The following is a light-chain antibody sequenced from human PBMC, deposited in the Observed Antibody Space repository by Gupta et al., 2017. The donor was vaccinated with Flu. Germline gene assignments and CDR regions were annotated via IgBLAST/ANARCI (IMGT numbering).Light chain of an antibody. CDR1: QSISTY. CDR3: QQSYSTLYS. Sequence: DIQMTQSPSSLSASVGDRVTITCRASQSISTYLNWYQQKPGKAPKLLLFAASSLQSGVPSRFSGVGSGTDFTLTIASLQPEDFATYYCQQSYSTLYSCGQGTKLEIK. CDR2: AAS. J-gene: IGKJ2*03. V-gene: IGKV1-39*01.